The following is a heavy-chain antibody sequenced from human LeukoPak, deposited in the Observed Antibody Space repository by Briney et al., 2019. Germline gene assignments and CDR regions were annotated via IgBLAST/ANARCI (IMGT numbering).Heavy chain of an antibody. CDR2: IYYSGST. CDR1: GGSISSYY. Sequence: SETLSLTSTVSGGSISSYYWSWIRQPPGKGLEWIGYIYYSGSTNYNPSLKSRVTISVDTSKNQFSLKLSSVTAADTAVYYCARRGIAAALDYWGQGTLVTVSS. CDR3: ARRGIAAALDY. D-gene: IGHD6-13*01. J-gene: IGHJ4*02. V-gene: IGHV4-59*01.